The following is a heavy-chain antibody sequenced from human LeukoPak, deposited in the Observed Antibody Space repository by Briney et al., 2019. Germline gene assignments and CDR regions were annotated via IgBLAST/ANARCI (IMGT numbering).Heavy chain of an antibody. V-gene: IGHV4-4*07. CDR2: IYTSGST. D-gene: IGHD6-13*01. J-gene: IGHJ6*03. CDR3: ARERATQQQLGYYYYYYMDV. CDR1: GGSISSYY. Sequence: SETLSLTCTVSGGSISSYYWSWIRQPAGKGLEWIGRIYTSGSTNYNPSLKSRVTMSVDTSKNQFSLKLSSVTAADTAVYYCARERATQQQLGYYYYYYMDVWGKGTTVTISS.